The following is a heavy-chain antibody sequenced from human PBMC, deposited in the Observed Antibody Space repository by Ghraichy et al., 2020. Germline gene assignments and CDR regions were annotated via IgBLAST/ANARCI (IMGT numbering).Heavy chain of an antibody. CDR2: ISSSGSTI. Sequence: GESLNISCAASGFTFSDYYMSWIRQAPGKGLEWVSYISSSGSTIYYADSVKGRFTISRDNAKNSLYLQMNSLRAEETAVYYCARARVQNDYYYYGMDVWGQGTTVTVSS. J-gene: IGHJ6*02. CDR1: GFTFSDYY. CDR3: ARARVQNDYYYYGMDV. V-gene: IGHV3-11*01. D-gene: IGHD1-1*01.